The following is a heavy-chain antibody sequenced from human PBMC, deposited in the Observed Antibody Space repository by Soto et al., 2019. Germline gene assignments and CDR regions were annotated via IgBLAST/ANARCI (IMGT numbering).Heavy chain of an antibody. V-gene: IGHV3-48*02. D-gene: IGHD2-21*02. J-gene: IGHJ4*02. CDR2: ISSRSTI. Sequence: EVQLVESGGGLVQPGGSLRLSCAASGFTFSTYSMNWVRQAPGKGLEWLSYISSRSTIYYADSVKGRFTISRDNAKNSLYLQMNSLRDEDTAVYYCARATDHWCQGTLVTVSS. CDR1: GFTFSTYS. CDR3: ARATDH.